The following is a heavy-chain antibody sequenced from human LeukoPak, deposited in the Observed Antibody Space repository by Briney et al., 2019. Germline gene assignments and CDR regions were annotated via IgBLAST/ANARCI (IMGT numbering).Heavy chain of an antibody. CDR2: INPNSGST. J-gene: IGHJ1*01. Sequence: ASVKVSCKASGYTFTGYYMHWVRQAPGQGLEWMGWINPNSGSTNYAQKFQGRVTMTRDTSISTAYMELSRLRSDDTAVYYCARDLFGYSYGETYQHWGQGTLVTVSS. V-gene: IGHV1-2*02. CDR3: ARDLFGYSYGETYQH. CDR1: GYTFTGYY. D-gene: IGHD5-18*01.